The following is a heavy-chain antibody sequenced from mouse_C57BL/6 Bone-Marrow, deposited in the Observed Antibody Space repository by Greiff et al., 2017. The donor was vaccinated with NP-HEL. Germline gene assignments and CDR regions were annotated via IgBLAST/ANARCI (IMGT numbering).Heavy chain of an antibody. Sequence: EVQLQQSGTVLARPGASVKMSCKTSGYTFTSYWMHWVKQRPGQGLEWIGAIYPGNSDTSYNQKFKGKAKLTAVTSASTAYMELSSLTNEDSAVYYCTRTGTDWFAYWGQGTLVTVSA. V-gene: IGHV1-5*01. CDR1: GYTFTSYW. D-gene: IGHD4-1*01. J-gene: IGHJ3*01. CDR2: IYPGNSDT. CDR3: TRTGTDWFAY.